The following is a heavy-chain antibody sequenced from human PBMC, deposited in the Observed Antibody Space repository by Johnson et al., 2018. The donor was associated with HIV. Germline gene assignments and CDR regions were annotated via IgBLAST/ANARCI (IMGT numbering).Heavy chain of an antibody. CDR3: ARDSSNSFRFEMYAFDI. Sequence: QVQLVESGGGVVQPGRSLRLSCAASGFTFSNYAMHWVRQAPGKGLEWVAVIWYDGSNNYYADSVKGRFTISRDNSKNTLYLQMNSLRAEDTAVYYCARDSSNSFRFEMYAFDIWGQGTMVTVSS. CDR2: IWYDGSNN. V-gene: IGHV3-33*01. D-gene: IGHD6-6*01. CDR1: GFTFSNYA. J-gene: IGHJ3*02.